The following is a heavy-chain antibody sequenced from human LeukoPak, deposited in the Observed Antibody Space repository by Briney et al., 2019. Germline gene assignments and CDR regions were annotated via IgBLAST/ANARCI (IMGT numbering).Heavy chain of an antibody. CDR3: ARDIMYSGYDGLGYMDV. D-gene: IGHD5-12*01. CDR1: GGSISSSSYY. Sequence: NPSETLSLTCTVSGGSISSSSYYWGWIRQPPGKGLEWIGSIYYSGSTYYNPSLKSRVTISVDTSKNQFSLKLSSVTAADTAVYYCARDIMYSGYDGLGYMDVWGKGTTVTVSS. V-gene: IGHV4-39*02. CDR2: IYYSGST. J-gene: IGHJ6*03.